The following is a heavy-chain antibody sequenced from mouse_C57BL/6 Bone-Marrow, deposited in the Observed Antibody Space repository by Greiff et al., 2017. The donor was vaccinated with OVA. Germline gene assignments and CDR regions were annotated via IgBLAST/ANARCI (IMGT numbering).Heavy chain of an antibody. D-gene: IGHD2-3*01. CDR3: ARYDGYYVGYAMDY. J-gene: IGHJ4*01. Sequence: EVKLMESGGDLVKPGGSLKLSCAASGFTFSSYGMSWVRQTPDKRLEWVATISSGGSYTYYPDSVKGRFTISRDNAKNTLYLQMSSLKSEDTAMYYYARYDGYYVGYAMDYWGQGTSVTVSS. CDR1: GFTFSSYG. CDR2: ISSGGSYT. V-gene: IGHV5-6*01.